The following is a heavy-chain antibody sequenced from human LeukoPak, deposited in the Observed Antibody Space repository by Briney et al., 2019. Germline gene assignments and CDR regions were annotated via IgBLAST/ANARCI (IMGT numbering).Heavy chain of an antibody. CDR1: GGSISSGFYY. V-gene: IGHV4-61*02. Sequence: PSETLSLTCTASGGSISSGFYYWNWIRQPAGKGLEWIERIYTTGSTNYNPSLKSRVIISLDTSRNQFSLKLSSVTAADTAVYYCARRQDGHDYWGQGTLVTVSS. CDR2: IYTTGST. CDR3: ARRQDGHDY. J-gene: IGHJ4*02.